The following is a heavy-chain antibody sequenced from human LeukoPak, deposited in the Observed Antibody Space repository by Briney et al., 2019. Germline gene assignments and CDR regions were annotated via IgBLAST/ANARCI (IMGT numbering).Heavy chain of an antibody. V-gene: IGHV1-8*01. CDR2: MNPNSANT. CDR1: GYTFTSYD. D-gene: IGHD3-16*01. Sequence: ASVKVSYKASGYTFTSYDINWVRQATGQGLEWMGWMNPNSANTDYAQKFQGRVTMTRNTSISTAYMELNSLRSEDTAVYYCARILGPYYSYGLDVWGQGTTVTVSS. J-gene: IGHJ6*02. CDR3: ARILGPYYSYGLDV.